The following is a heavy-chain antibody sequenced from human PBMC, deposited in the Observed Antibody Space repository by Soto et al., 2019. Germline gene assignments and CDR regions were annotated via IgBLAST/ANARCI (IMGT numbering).Heavy chain of an antibody. J-gene: IGHJ4*02. Sequence: SETLSLTCAVSGGSISSGGYSWSWIRQPPGKGLEWIGYMYHSGSTYYNPSLKSRVNISIERSKNQSPLRLSSVPAADTAVYYCARVPDYGGQGILVTFSS. V-gene: IGHV4-30-2*01. D-gene: IGHD2-2*01. CDR3: ARVPDY. CDR1: GGSISSGGYS. CDR2: MYHSGST.